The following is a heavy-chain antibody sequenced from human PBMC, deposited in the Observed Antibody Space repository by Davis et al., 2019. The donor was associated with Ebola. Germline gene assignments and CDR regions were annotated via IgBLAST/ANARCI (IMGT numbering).Heavy chain of an antibody. Sequence: GESLKISCKASGYTFTSYDVNWVRQAPGQGLEWMGWMNPNSGNTGYAQKFQGRVTMTRDTSISTAYMELSSLRSEDAAVYYCAIKTRQQDYWGQGTLVTVSS. V-gene: IGHV1-8*01. CDR3: AIKTRQQDY. CDR1: GYTFTSYD. J-gene: IGHJ4*02. CDR2: MNPNSGNT. D-gene: IGHD6-13*01.